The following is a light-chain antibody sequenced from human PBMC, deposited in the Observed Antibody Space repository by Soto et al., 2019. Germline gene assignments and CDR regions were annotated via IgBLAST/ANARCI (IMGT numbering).Light chain of an antibody. V-gene: IGKV3-11*01. CDR2: DAS. CDR3: QQYKNWRT. J-gene: IGKJ1*01. Sequence: EIVLTQSPATLSLSPGERATLSCRASQTVGTYLAWYQQKPGQPPRLLVYDASNRATGIPARISGSGSGTEFTLTISSLQSEDFAVYYCQQYKNWRTFGQGTKVDIK. CDR1: QTVGTY.